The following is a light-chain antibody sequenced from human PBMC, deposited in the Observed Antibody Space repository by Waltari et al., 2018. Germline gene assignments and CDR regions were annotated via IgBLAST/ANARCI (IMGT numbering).Light chain of an antibody. CDR3: QQYYDTLYT. J-gene: IGKJ2*01. Sequence: DIVMTQSPDSLTVSLGERATINGKSSQSVLFSSNNKNDLDWYQQKPGQPPKLLIYWASTRESGVPDRFSGSGSGTDFTLTISSLQAEDVAVYYCQQYYDTLYTFGQGTKLEIK. CDR2: WAS. V-gene: IGKV4-1*01. CDR1: QSVLFSSNNKND.